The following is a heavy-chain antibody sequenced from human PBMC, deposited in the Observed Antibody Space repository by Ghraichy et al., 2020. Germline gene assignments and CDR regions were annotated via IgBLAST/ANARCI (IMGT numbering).Heavy chain of an antibody. CDR2: IFSNDEK. Sequence: SGPTLVKPTQTLTLTCTFSGFSFNTGRVGVGWIRQPPGKALEWLALIFSNDEKYYRPSLHSRLTITKGTSENQVILTLTNMDPVDTAIYYCAYRGGVRGWFDPWGQGTXVXVSS. CDR1: GFSFNTGRVG. V-gene: IGHV2-5*01. D-gene: IGHD3-16*01. J-gene: IGHJ5*02. CDR3: AYRGGVRGWFDP.